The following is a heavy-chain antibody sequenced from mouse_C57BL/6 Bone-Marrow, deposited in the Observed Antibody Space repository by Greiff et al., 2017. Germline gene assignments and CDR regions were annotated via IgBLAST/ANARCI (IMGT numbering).Heavy chain of an antibody. CDR2: INPNNGGT. V-gene: IGHV1-22*01. Sequence: VQLQQSGPELVKPGASVKMSCKASGYTFTDYNMHWVKQSHGKSLEWIGYINPNNGGTSYNQKFKGKATLTVNKSSSTAYMELRSLTSEDSAVYYCARERIIITTVVARGDYWGQGTTLTVSS. J-gene: IGHJ2*01. CDR3: ARERIIITTVVARGDY. D-gene: IGHD1-1*01. CDR1: GYTFTDYN.